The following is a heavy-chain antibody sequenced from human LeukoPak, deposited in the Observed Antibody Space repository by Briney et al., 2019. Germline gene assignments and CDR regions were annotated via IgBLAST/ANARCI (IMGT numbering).Heavy chain of an antibody. CDR2: INPNSGST. J-gene: IGHJ5*02. CDR3: ARLVGCGSTNCYSPDHWFDP. V-gene: IGHV1-8*01. CDR1: GYPFNRYD. Sequence: ASVKVSCTASGYPFNRYDINWVRQATGHGLEWMGWINPNSGSTDSAQKFQGRVTMTANTSIRTAYMELNNLRSEDTAVYYCARLVGCGSTNCYSPDHWFDPWGQGTLVTVSS. D-gene: IGHD2-2*01.